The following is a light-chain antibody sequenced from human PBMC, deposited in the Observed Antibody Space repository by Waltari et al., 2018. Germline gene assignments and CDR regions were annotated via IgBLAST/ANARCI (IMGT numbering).Light chain of an antibody. CDR1: QDIATS. CDR3: QQGYNTPFT. Sequence: DIQMTQSPSSLSASVGDKVTITCRASQDIATSLAWYQQKPGKPPKLLIYSASNLQTGVPSRCSGSGAGADYILTISSLQPEDFATYYCQQGYNTPFTFGPGTKLDI. J-gene: IGKJ3*01. V-gene: IGKV1-12*01. CDR2: SAS.